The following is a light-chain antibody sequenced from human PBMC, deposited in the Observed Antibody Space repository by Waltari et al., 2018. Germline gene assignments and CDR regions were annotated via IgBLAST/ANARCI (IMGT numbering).Light chain of an antibody. CDR2: GAS. CDR3: QQYNNWSRT. CDR1: QSVSSN. Sequence: ETVLTQSPGTLSLSPGERATLSCRASQSVSSNLAWYQQKPGQAPRLLIYGASTRATGIPARFSGSGSGTEFTLTISSLQSEDFAVYYCQQYNNWSRTFGQGTKVEIK. J-gene: IGKJ1*01. V-gene: IGKV3-15*01.